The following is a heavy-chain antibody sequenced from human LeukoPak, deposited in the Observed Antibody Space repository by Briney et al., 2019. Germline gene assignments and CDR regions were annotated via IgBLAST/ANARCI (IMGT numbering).Heavy chain of an antibody. Sequence: GGTLGLFCGSYGVTFSEYYMLWIRQPSGKGLEGISYKRSRCKTKHYAESVEGRFTISRDNTMNSLYLQMNNLTTEDTAVYSCAKDRGLSIEYQLLLYSFDYWDQGALVTVSS. J-gene: IGHJ4*02. CDR3: AKDRGLSIEYQLLLYSFDY. V-gene: IGHV3-11*01. CDR2: KRSRCKTK. CDR1: GVTFSEYY. D-gene: IGHD2-2*01.